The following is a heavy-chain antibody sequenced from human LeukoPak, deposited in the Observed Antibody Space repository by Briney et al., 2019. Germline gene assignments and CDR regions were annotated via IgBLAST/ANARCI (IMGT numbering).Heavy chain of an antibody. Sequence: GGSLRLSCEGSGFTFSNYWMGWVRQAPGKGLQWVANIKTDGSEKYYVDSVKGRFTISRDNAKSSLYLQMNSLRVEDTAVYYCARGLVYCSSTSCRAGDYWGQGTLVTVSS. CDR3: ARGLVYCSSTSCRAGDY. V-gene: IGHV3-7*01. D-gene: IGHD2-2*01. J-gene: IGHJ4*02. CDR1: GFTFSNYW. CDR2: IKTDGSEK.